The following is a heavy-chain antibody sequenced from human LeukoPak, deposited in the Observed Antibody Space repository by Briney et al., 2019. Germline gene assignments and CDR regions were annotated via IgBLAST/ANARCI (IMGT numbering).Heavy chain of an antibody. Sequence: GGSLRLSCAASGFTFDDYDMSWVRQAPGKGLEWVSNINWNTNNIGYADSVRGRFTISRDNAKNSLYLQMNSLRAEDTAVYYCARGEGVLSYYGSTYFDYWGQGTLVTVSS. CDR3: ARGEGVLSYYGSTYFDY. CDR2: INWNTNNI. CDR1: GFTFDDYD. J-gene: IGHJ4*02. V-gene: IGHV3-20*04. D-gene: IGHD1-26*01.